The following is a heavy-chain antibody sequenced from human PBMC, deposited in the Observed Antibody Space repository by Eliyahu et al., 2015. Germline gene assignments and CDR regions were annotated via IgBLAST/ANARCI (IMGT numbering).Heavy chain of an antibody. J-gene: IGHJ6*02. D-gene: IGHD5-12*01. CDR1: GGSFSGYY. CDR2: INHSGST. Sequence: QVQLQQWGAGLLKPSETLSLTCAVYGGSFSGYYWSWIRQPPGKGLEWIGEINHSGSTNYNPSLKSRVTISVDTSKNQFSLKLSSVTAADTAVYYCAREVAGTYYYYGMDVWGQGTTVTVSS. CDR3: AREVAGTYYYYGMDV. V-gene: IGHV4-34*01.